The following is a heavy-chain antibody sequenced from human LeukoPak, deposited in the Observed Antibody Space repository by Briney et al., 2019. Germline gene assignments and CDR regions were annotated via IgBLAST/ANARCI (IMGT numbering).Heavy chain of an antibody. Sequence: SETLPLTCTVSGGSISSSSYYWGWIRQPPGKGLEWIGSIYYSGSTYYNPSLKSRVTISVDTSKNQFSLKLSSVTAADTAVYYCARVGQYDYVWGSYRFDYWGQGTLVTVSS. J-gene: IGHJ4*02. CDR2: IYYSGST. CDR3: ARVGQYDYVWGSYRFDY. CDR1: GGSISSSSYY. D-gene: IGHD3-16*02. V-gene: IGHV4-39*01.